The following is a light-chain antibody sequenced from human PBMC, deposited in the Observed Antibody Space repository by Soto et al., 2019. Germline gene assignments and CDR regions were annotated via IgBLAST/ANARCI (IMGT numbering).Light chain of an antibody. J-gene: IGKJ5*01. CDR1: QSVSSN. Sequence: EIVMTQSPATLSVSPGERATLSCRASQSVSSNLAWYQQKPGQAPRLLIYGASTRATGIPARFSGSGSGTAFTLTISSLQSEDFAVYYCQQYNNWPPEITFGQGTRLELK. CDR3: QQYNNWPPEIT. CDR2: GAS. V-gene: IGKV3-15*01.